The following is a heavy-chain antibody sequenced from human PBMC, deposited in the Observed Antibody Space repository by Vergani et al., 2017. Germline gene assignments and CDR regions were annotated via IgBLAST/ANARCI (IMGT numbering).Heavy chain of an antibody. D-gene: IGHD3-10*01. CDR2: MYHSGST. J-gene: IGHJ5*02. CDR1: GYSISSGYF. V-gene: IGHV4-38-2*02. CDR3: GRVADFYGLGSRLLDL. Sequence: QVQLQESGPRLVKPSETLSLICSVSGYSISSGYFWGWIRQSPGKGLEWLGYMYHSGSTNYNPSLETRVTISGDTSKNQFSLKLNSVTAADTAVYYCGRVADFYGLGSRLLDLWGQGILVTVSS.